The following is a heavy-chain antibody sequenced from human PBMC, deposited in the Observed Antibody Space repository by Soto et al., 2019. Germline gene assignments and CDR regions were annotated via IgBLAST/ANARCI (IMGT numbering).Heavy chain of an antibody. J-gene: IGHJ3*02. Sequence: QVQLVESGGGVVQPGTSLRLSCEASGFTFSGFGMRWVRQAPGKGLEWVAVIWYDGSKKYYADCVKGRFTISRDNSKNALYLQMNSPRAEDTAVYYCARGRGGSYGGNSAHFDIWGQGTLVTVSS. D-gene: IGHD4-17*01. CDR1: GFTFSGFG. CDR2: IWYDGSKK. CDR3: ARGRGGSYGGNSAHFDI. V-gene: IGHV3-33*01.